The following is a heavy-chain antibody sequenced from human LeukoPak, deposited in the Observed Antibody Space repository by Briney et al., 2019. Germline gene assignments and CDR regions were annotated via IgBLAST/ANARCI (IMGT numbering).Heavy chain of an antibody. J-gene: IGHJ3*02. Sequence: GWSLRLSCAASGFTFDDYAMHWVRQAPGKGLEWVSGISWNSGSVGYADSVKGRFTISRDNAKNSLYLQMNSLRAEDTALYYCAKEVPKGYCSGGSCLASAFDIWGQGTMVTVSS. CDR3: AKEVPKGYCSGGSCLASAFDI. D-gene: IGHD2-15*01. CDR2: ISWNSGSV. CDR1: GFTFDDYA. V-gene: IGHV3-9*01.